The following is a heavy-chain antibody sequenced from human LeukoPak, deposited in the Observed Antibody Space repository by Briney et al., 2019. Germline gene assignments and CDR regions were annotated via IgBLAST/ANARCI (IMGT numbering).Heavy chain of an antibody. D-gene: IGHD2-15*01. CDR2: IGTAGDT. J-gene: IGHJ4*02. Sequence: SGGSLRLSCAASGFTFSSYDMHWVRQATGKGLEWVSAIGTAGDTYYPGSVKGRFTISRENAKNSLYLQMNSLRAGDTAVYYCARWGNRYCSGGSAYMFDYWGQGTLVTVSS. CDR1: GFTFSSYD. V-gene: IGHV3-13*01. CDR3: ARWGNRYCSGGSAYMFDY.